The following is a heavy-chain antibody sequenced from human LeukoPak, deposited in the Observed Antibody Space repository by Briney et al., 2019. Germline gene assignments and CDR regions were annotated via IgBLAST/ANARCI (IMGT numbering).Heavy chain of an antibody. CDR1: GFTFDDYA. CDR2: ISWNSGSI. CDR3: ARPQMVDSSGYYEFSYLY. Sequence: GRSLRLSCAASGFTFDDYAMHWVRQAPGKGLEWVSGISWNSGSIGYADSVKGRFTISRDNAKNSLYLQMNSLRAEDTALYYCARPQMVDSSGYYEFSYLYWGQGTLVTVSS. D-gene: IGHD3-22*01. V-gene: IGHV3-9*01. J-gene: IGHJ4*02.